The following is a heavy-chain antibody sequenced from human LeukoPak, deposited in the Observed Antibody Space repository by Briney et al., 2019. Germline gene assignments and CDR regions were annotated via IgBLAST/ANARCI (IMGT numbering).Heavy chain of an antibody. CDR1: GFTFSSYG. CDR3: AKTVCSSTSCYFDY. J-gene: IGHJ4*02. Sequence: GGSLRLSCAASGFTFSSYGMHWVRQAPGKGLEWVAVISYDGSNGYYAESVRGRFTISRDNSKNTLYLQMNSLRAEDTAVYYCAKTVCSSTSCYFDYWGQGTLVTASS. CDR2: ISYDGSNG. V-gene: IGHV3-30*18. D-gene: IGHD2-2*01.